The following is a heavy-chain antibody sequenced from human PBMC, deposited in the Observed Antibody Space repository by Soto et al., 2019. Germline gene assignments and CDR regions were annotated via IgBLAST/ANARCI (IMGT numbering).Heavy chain of an antibody. CDR2: ISAYNGNT. D-gene: IGHD1-26*01. CDR3: ARDLGGEWESPGAFDY. CDR1: GYTFTSYG. V-gene: IGHV1-18*01. J-gene: IGHJ4*02. Sequence: QVQLVQSGAEVKKPGASVKVSCKASGYTFTSYGISWVRQAPGQGLEWMGWISAYNGNTNYAQKLQGRVTMTTDTSTSTDYMELRSLRSDDTAVYYCARDLGGEWESPGAFDYWGQGTLVTVSS.